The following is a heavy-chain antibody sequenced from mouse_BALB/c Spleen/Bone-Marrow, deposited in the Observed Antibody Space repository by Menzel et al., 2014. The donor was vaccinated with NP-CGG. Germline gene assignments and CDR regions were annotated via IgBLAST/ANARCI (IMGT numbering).Heavy chain of an antibody. CDR1: GYAFTNYW. CDR2: IYPGSGNT. Sequence: QVQLKESGAELVRPGTSVKISCKASGYAFTNYWLDWVKQSPGHGLEWIGDIYPGSGNTYFNEKFKGKATLTADKPSSTAYMQLSSLTSKDSAVYFCARRQFISRRDYAMDYWGQGTSVTGSS. V-gene: IGHV1-63*01. CDR3: ARRQFISRRDYAMDY. J-gene: IGHJ4*01. D-gene: IGHD1-2*01.